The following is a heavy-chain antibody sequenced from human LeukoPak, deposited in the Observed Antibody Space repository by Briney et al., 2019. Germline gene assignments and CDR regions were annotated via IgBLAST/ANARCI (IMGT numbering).Heavy chain of an antibody. CDR1: GFTFTTYA. CDR3: AKRGGTYSYYYYMDV. CDR2: IQYDGNTK. J-gene: IGHJ6*03. D-gene: IGHD1-26*01. Sequence: QTGGSLRLSCVASGFTFTTYAMHWVRQAPGKGQEWVAYIQYDGNTKYYVDSVKGRFTIPRDTSKNTLFLQMSSLRAEDTAVYYCAKRGGTYSYYYYMDVWGKGTTVTVSS. V-gene: IGHV3-30*02.